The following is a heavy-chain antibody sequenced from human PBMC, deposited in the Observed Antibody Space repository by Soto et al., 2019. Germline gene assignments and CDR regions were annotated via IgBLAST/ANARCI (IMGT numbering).Heavy chain of an antibody. Sequence: ASVKVSCKASGYTFTSYDMHWVRQAAGQTLEWTAWINAGNVNTKYAQKFEGRVTITRDTFASKAYMELIRLRSEDTAVYYWARDKITRILAYWGHGTPVTVSS. CDR1: GYTFTSYD. D-gene: IGHD1-20*01. J-gene: IGHJ4*01. CDR3: ARDKITRILAY. CDR2: INAGNVNT. V-gene: IGHV1-3*01.